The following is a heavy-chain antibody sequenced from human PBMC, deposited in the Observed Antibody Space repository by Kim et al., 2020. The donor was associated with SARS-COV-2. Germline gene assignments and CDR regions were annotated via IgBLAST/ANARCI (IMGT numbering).Heavy chain of an antibody. J-gene: IGHJ1*01. CDR1: GYTFTSYA. V-gene: IGHV7-4-1*02. CDR2: INTNTGNP. CDR3: ASGATHLFGYSSGWPSAEYFQH. D-gene: IGHD6-19*01. Sequence: ASVKVSCKASGYTFTSYAMNWVRQAPGQGLEWMGWINTNTGNPTYAQGFTGRFVFSLDTSVSTAYLQISSLKAEDTAVYYCASGATHLFGYSSGWPSAEYFQHWGQGTLVTVSS.